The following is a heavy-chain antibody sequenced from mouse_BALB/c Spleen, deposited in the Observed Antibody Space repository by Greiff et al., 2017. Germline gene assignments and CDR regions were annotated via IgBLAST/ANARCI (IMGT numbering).Heavy chain of an antibody. V-gene: IGHV7-1*02. CDR2: SRNKANEYTT. J-gene: IGHJ1*01. CDR3: ARDDRVPYFDV. D-gene: IGHD2-14*01. CDR1: GFTFSDFY. Sequence: EVKLMESGGGLVQPGGSLRLSCATSGFTFSDFYMEWVRQPPGKRLEWIAASRNKANEYTTEYSASVKGRFIVSRDTSQSILYLQMNALRAQDTAIYYCARDDRVPYFDVWGAGTTVTVSS.